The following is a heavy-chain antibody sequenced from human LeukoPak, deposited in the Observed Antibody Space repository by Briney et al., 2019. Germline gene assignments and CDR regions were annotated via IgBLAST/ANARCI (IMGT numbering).Heavy chain of an antibody. Sequence: PSETLSLTCTVSGGSISNYFWSWIRQPPGKGLEWIGYIYYTGSTNYNPPLKSRVTISVGTSKNQFSLKLSSVTAADTAVYYCARDYGGKFDYWGQGTLVTVSS. J-gene: IGHJ4*02. V-gene: IGHV4-59*01. D-gene: IGHD4-23*01. CDR2: IYYTGST. CDR1: GGSISNYF. CDR3: ARDYGGKFDY.